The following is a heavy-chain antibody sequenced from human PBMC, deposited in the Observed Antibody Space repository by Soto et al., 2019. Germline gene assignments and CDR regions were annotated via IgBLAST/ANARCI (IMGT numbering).Heavy chain of an antibody. V-gene: IGHV3-74*01. J-gene: IGHJ6*03. CDR1: EFTFSGRS. Sequence: EVQLVESGGGLVQPGGSLRLSCAASEFTFSGRSVHWVRQAPGKGLVWVSGIDKVGTDSTYADSVKGRFTSSRDNAKNTVYLQMNTLSVEDTAVYYCARGWFGPDVWGKGTTVTVSS. D-gene: IGHD3-10*01. CDR3: ARGWFGPDV. CDR2: IDKVGTDS.